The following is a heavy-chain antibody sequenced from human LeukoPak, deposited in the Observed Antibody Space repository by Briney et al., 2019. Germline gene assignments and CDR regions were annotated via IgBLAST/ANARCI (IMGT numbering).Heavy chain of an antibody. V-gene: IGHV3-53*05. Sequence: GGSLRLSCAASGFTVSSSYMTWVRQAPGKGLEWVSITYADGYTFYADSVKGRFTISRDNSKNTLSLQVSSLRTEDTAVYYCAKDRYSYAFEYSDSWGQGTLVTVSS. CDR2: TYADGYT. CDR3: AKDRYSYAFEYSDS. D-gene: IGHD5-18*01. CDR1: GFTVSSSY. J-gene: IGHJ4*02.